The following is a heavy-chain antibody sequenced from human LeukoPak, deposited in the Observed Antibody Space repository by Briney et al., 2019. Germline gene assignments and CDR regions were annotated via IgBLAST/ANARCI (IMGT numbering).Heavy chain of an antibody. D-gene: IGHD3-22*01. CDR3: ARTTYYYDSSGYYHDAFDI. CDR1: GVSISSYY. CDR2: IHYSGRA. J-gene: IGHJ3*02. Sequence: PSETLSLTCTVSGVSISSYYWIWIRQPPGKGLEWIGDIHYSGRANYNPSLKSRVTTSLDTSKNQISLKLSSVTAADTAVYYCARTTYYYDSSGYYHDAFDIWGQGTMVTVSS. V-gene: IGHV4-59*01.